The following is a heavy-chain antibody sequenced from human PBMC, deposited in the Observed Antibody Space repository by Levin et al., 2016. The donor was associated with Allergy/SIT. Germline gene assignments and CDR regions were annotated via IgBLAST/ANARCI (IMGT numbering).Heavy chain of an antibody. J-gene: IGHJ4*02. CDR1: GFNFGNAW. CDR3: TSASGSGNY. CDR2: IKSEDYGGTP. D-gene: IGHD6-25*01. V-gene: IGHV3-15*01. Sequence: GSLRLSCAVSGFNFGNAWWGWVRQAPGKGLEWVGHIKSEDYGGTPDYAAPVKGRFLISRDDSKNTLVLQMNSLKTEDTAMYYCTSASGSGNYWGQGTLVTVSS.